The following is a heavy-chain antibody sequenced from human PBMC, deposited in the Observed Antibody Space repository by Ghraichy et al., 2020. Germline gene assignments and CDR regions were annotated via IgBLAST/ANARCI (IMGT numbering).Heavy chain of an antibody. V-gene: IGHV3-11*01. CDR1: GFTFSDYY. CDR3: ARGSYYYDSSGPNYYYGMDV. Sequence: GGSLRLSCAASGFTFSDYYMSWIRQAPGKGLEWVSYISSSGSTIYYADSVKGRFTISRDNAKNSLYLQMNSLRAEDTAVYYCARGSYYYDSSGPNYYYGMDVWGQGTTVTVFS. D-gene: IGHD3-22*01. J-gene: IGHJ6*02. CDR2: ISSSGSTI.